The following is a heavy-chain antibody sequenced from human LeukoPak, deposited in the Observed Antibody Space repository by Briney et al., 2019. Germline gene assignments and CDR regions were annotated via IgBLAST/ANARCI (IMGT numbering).Heavy chain of an antibody. CDR3: ARSYDFWSGYYDY. J-gene: IGHJ4*02. CDR1: GGSISSYY. V-gene: IGHV4-59*01. CDR2: IYYSGST. D-gene: IGHD3-3*01. Sequence: PSETLSLTCTVSGGSISSYYWSWIRQPPGKGLEWIGYIYYSGSTNYNPPLESRVTISVDTSKNQFSLKLSSVTAADTAVYYCARSYDFWSGYYDYWGQGTLVTVSS.